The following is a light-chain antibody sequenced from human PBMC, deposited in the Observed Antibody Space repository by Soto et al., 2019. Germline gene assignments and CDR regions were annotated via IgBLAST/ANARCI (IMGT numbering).Light chain of an antibody. J-gene: IGKJ5*01. CDR3: QQHNNWPPIT. V-gene: IGKV3-15*01. Sequence: EIVMTQSPATLSVSPGERVTLSCRASQSINNKVAWYQQKPGQAPRLLIYGASTRATGISARFSGSGSGTEFTLTISSLQSEDFAVYYCQQHNNWPPITCGQGTRLEIK. CDR2: GAS. CDR1: QSINNK.